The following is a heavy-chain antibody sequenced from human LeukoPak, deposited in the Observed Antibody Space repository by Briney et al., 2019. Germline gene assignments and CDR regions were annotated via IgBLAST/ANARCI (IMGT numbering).Heavy chain of an antibody. Sequence: GGSLRLSCAASGFTFSSYWMHWVRQAPGKGLVWVSRINSDGSSTSYADSVKGRFTISRDNAKNSLYLQMNSLRAEDTAVYYCARCKRSVAAGTEFNPWGQGTLVTVSS. D-gene: IGHD6-13*01. CDR2: INSDGSST. J-gene: IGHJ5*02. CDR3: ARCKRSVAAGTEFNP. CDR1: GFTFSSYW. V-gene: IGHV3-74*01.